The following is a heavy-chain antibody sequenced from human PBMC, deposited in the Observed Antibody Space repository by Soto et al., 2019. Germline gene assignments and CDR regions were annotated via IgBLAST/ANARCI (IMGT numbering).Heavy chain of an antibody. Sequence: QAQLVQSGAEVKKPRASVKVSCKASAYTFTNYDFNWVRQAPGQGLEWMGWMNPHSGNTGYARKFQGRLTMTRNSSISTAYMELSSLTSDDTAVYYCAGIQLRSTRNGMDVWGQGSTVTVSS. D-gene: IGHD3-16*01. CDR3: AGIQLRSTRNGMDV. V-gene: IGHV1-8*01. CDR2: MNPHSGNT. CDR1: AYTFTNYD. J-gene: IGHJ6*02.